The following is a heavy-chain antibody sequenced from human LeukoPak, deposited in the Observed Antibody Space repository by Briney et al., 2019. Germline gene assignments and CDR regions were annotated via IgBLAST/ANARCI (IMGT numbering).Heavy chain of an antibody. CDR3: ARVSSTGGPGY. Sequence: SETLSLTCTVSGGSISSYYWSWIRQPPGKGLEWIGYIYYSGSTNYNPSLKSRVTISVDTSRNQFSLKLSSVTAADTAVYCCARVSSTGGPGYWGQGTLVTVSS. CDR1: GGSISSYY. V-gene: IGHV4-59*12. CDR2: IYYSGST. D-gene: IGHD3-10*01. J-gene: IGHJ4*02.